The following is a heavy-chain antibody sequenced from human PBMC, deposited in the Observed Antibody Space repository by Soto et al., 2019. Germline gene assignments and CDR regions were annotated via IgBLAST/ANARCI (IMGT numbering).Heavy chain of an antibody. CDR1: GFTFSSYG. V-gene: IGHV3-23*01. CDR2: ISGSGDDT. CDR3: ANPIPKTGTTFGF. D-gene: IGHD1-1*01. J-gene: IGHJ4*02. Sequence: GGSLRLSCAASGFTFSSYGMHWVRQAPGEGLEWVSAISGSGDDTFYADSMKGRFTISRDNSKDTLYLQINSLRAEDTAVYYCANPIPKTGTTFGFWGQGTLVTVPS.